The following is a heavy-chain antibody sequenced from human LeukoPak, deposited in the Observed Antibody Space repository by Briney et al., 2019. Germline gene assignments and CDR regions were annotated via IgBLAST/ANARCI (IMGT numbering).Heavy chain of an antibody. CDR2: TYYRSKWYN. J-gene: IGHJ4*02. Sequence: SQTLSLTCAISGDSVSSNSAAWNWIRQTPSRGLEWLGRTYYRSKWYNDYAVSVKSRITINPDTSKNQFSLQLNSVTAADTAVYYCARDLLNEGNHLDYWGQGTLVTVSS. CDR1: GDSVSSNSAA. D-gene: IGHD4-23*01. CDR3: ARDLLNEGNHLDY. V-gene: IGHV6-1*01.